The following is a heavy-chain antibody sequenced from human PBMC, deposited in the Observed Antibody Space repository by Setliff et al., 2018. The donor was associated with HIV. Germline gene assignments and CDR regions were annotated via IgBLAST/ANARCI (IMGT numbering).Heavy chain of an antibody. CDR2: IFDSGTT. CDR3: ARQGGYNSPLMV. D-gene: IGHD3-10*01. Sequence: LSLTCTVSGGSITSYYWNWIRQSPGKGLEWVGYIFDSGTTKYNPSVTSRVTISVDASKNQFFLQLISVTAADTAVYYCARQGGYNSPLMVWGQGKLVTVSS. J-gene: IGHJ4*02. V-gene: IGHV4-59*08. CDR1: GGSITSYY.